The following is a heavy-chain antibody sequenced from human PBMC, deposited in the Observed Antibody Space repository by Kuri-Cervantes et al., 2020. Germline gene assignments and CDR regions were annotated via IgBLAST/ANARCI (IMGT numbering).Heavy chain of an antibody. CDR2: ISSSSSTI. D-gene: IGHD1-26*01. J-gene: IGHJ4*02. CDR1: GFTFSSYS. Sequence: ETLSLTCAASGFTFSSYSMNWVRQAPGKGLEWVSYISSSSSTIYYADSVKGRFTISRDNAKNSLYLQMNSLRAEDTAVYYCASLNSGSYLPFDYWGQGTLVTVSS. V-gene: IGHV3-48*01. CDR3: ASLNSGSYLPFDY.